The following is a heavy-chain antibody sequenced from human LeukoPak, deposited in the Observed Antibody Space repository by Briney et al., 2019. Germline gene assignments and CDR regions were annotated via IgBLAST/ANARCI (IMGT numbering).Heavy chain of an antibody. CDR3: ATLTGTTSYYYMDV. CDR1: GYTLTELS. D-gene: IGHD1-1*01. Sequence: ASVKVSCKVSGYTLTELSMHWVRQAPGKGLEWMGGFDPEDGETIYAQKFQGRVTMTEDTSTDTAYMELSSLRSEDTAVYYCATLTGTTSYYYMDVWGKGTTVTVSS. CDR2: FDPEDGET. J-gene: IGHJ6*03. V-gene: IGHV1-24*01.